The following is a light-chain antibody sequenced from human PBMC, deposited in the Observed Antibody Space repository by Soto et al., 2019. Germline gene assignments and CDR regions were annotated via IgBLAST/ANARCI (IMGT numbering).Light chain of an antibody. Sequence: QSALTQPRSVSGSPGQSVTISCTGTSSDVGGYDYVSWYQQHPGKAPKLMIYDVTKRPSGVPDRFSGSRSGNTASLTISGLQAEDDADYYCCSYAGTYTFHVFGTGTKVTVL. CDR3: CSYAGTYTFHV. CDR1: SSDVGGYDY. J-gene: IGLJ1*01. V-gene: IGLV2-11*01. CDR2: DVT.